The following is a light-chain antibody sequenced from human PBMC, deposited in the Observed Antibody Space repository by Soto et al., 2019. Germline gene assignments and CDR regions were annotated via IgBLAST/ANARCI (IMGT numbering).Light chain of an antibody. Sequence: EIVLTQSPGTLSLSPGERATLSCRASQSISGTFLAWYQHKPGQAPRVLIYGAPRRATGIPDRFSGSGSGTDFTLTISRLEPEDFALYYCQQYYNSWTFGQGTKVEMK. CDR3: QQYYNSWT. CDR2: GAP. J-gene: IGKJ1*01. CDR1: QSISGTF. V-gene: IGKV3-20*01.